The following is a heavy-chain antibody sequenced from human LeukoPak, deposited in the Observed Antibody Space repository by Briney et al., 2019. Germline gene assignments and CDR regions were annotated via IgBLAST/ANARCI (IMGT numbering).Heavy chain of an antibody. Sequence: GGSLRLSCAASGFTFSSYAMSWVRQAPGKGLEWVSAISGSGGSTYYADSVKGRFTISRDNAKNSLYLQMNSLRAEDTAVYYCALLATDAFDIWGQGTMVTVSS. D-gene: IGHD2/OR15-2a*01. CDR3: ALLATDAFDI. CDR2: ISGSGGST. CDR1: GFTFSSYA. J-gene: IGHJ3*02. V-gene: IGHV3-23*01.